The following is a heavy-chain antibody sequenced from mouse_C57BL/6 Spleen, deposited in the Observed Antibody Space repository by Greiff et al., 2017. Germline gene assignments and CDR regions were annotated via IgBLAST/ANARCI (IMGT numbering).Heavy chain of an antibody. V-gene: IGHV1-42*01. CDR3: ARGRRLSGAYFDY. D-gene: IGHD4-1*01. CDR1: GYSFTGYY. Sequence: VQLQQSGPELVKPGASVKISCKASGYSFTGYYMNWVKQSPEQSLEWIGEINPSTGGTTYNQKFKAKATLTVDKSSSTAYMQLKSLTSEDSAVYSCARGRRLSGAYFDYWGQGTTLTVAS. J-gene: IGHJ2*01. CDR2: INPSTGGT.